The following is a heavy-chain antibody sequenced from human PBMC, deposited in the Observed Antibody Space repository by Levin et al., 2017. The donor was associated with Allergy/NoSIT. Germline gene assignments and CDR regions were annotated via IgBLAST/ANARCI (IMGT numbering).Heavy chain of an antibody. Sequence: RGESLKISCQGSGFTFSRYWVGWVRQMPGKGLEWMGIIHPADSDVRYSPSFQGQVTISADKSINTAYLQWRSLQASETAMYYCARTIGSYYQQPFDIWGQGTMVTVSS. CDR3: ARTIGSYYQQPFDI. CDR2: IHPADSDV. CDR1: GFTFSRYW. J-gene: IGHJ3*02. V-gene: IGHV5-51*01. D-gene: IGHD1-26*01.